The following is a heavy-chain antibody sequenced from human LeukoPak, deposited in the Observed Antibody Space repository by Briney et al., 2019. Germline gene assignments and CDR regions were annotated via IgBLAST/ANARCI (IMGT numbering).Heavy chain of an antibody. CDR2: TIPIFGTA. V-gene: IGHV1-69*13. Sequence: SVKVSCKASGGTFNSYTISWVRQAPGQGLEWMGGTIPIFGTANYAQKFQGRVTIIADQSTSTTYMELSSLRSEDTAVYYCARGTQYGSGTYLVSVDYFDYWGQGTLVTVSS. CDR1: GGTFNSYT. CDR3: ARGTQYGSGTYLVSVDYFDY. D-gene: IGHD3-10*01. J-gene: IGHJ4*02.